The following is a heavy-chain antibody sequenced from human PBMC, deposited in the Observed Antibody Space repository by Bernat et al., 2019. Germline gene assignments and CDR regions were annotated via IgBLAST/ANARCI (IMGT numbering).Heavy chain of an antibody. J-gene: IGHJ6*02. V-gene: IGHV1-69*06. CDR1: GGTFSSYA. CDR2: IIPIFGTA. CDR3: ARGGGRAAAGTYGYYYGMDV. Sequence: QVQLVQSGAEVKKPGSSVKVSCKASGGTFSSYAISRVRQAPGQGLEWMGGIIPIFGTANYAQKFQGRVTITADKSTSTAYMELSSLRSEDTAVYYCARGGGRAAAGTYGYYYGMDVWGQGTTVTVSS. D-gene: IGHD6-13*01.